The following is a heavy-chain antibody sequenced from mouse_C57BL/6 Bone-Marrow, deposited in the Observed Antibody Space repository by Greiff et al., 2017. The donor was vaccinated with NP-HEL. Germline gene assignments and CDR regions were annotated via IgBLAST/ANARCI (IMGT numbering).Heavy chain of an antibody. CDR2: ISYDGSN. Sequence: EVKLQESGPGLVKPSQSLSLTCSVTGYSITSGYYWNWIRQFPGNKLEWMGYISYDGSNNYNPSLKNRITITRDTTTNLFFLKLNSVSTEDTATYYCASYGNHYAMDYWGQGTSVTVSS. D-gene: IGHD2-1*01. CDR1: GYSITSGYY. CDR3: ASYGNHYAMDY. J-gene: IGHJ4*01. V-gene: IGHV3-6*01.